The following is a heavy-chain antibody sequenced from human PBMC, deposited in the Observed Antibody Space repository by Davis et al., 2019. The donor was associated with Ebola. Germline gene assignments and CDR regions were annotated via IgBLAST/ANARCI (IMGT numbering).Heavy chain of an antibody. Sequence: GESLKISCAASGFTFSSYAMHWVRQAPGKGLEWVAVISYDGSNKYYADSVKGRFTISRDNSKNTLYLQMNSLRAEDTAVYYCARPNWGPYYYYDGKDVWGQGTTVTVSS. D-gene: IGHD7-27*01. CDR1: GFTFSSYA. J-gene: IGHJ6*02. CDR2: ISYDGSNK. CDR3: ARPNWGPYYYYDGKDV. V-gene: IGHV3-30*04.